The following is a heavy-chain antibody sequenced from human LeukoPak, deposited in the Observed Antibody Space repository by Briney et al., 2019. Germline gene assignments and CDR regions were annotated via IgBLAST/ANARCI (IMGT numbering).Heavy chain of an antibody. J-gene: IGHJ4*02. D-gene: IGHD3-9*01. CDR2: ISGSGGST. CDR3: AKDMRFDWDPYYFDY. V-gene: IGHV3-23*01. CDR1: GFTFSSYA. Sequence: PGGSLRLSCAASGFTFSSYAMSWVRQAPGKGLEWVSAISGSGGSTYYAYSVKGRFTISRDNSKNTLYLQMNSLRAEDTAVYYCAKDMRFDWDPYYFDYWGQGTLVTVSS.